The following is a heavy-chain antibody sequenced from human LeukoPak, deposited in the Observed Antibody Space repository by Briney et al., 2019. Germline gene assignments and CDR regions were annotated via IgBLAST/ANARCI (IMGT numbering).Heavy chain of an antibody. V-gene: IGHV1-69*05. Sequence: SVRVSCKASGGTFSSYAISWVRQAPGQGLEWMGGIIPIFGTANYAQKFQGRVTITTDESTSTAYMELSSLRSEDTAVYYCARAAPYYYYMDVWGKGTTVTVSS. CDR1: GGTFSSYA. CDR2: IIPIFGTA. J-gene: IGHJ6*03. CDR3: ARAAPYYYYMDV.